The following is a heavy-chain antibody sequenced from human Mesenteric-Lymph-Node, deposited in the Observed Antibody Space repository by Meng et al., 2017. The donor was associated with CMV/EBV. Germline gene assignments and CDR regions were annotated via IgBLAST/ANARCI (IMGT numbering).Heavy chain of an antibody. Sequence: SETLSLTCAVYGGSFSDFYLSWIRQPPGKGLEWIGEITDSVMTNYNTSLESRVTISVDTSKNQFSMSMSSVTAADKAVYYCTRGGGYCSSASCYPVDPFDIWGQGTMVTVSS. CDR1: GGSFSDFY. V-gene: IGHV4-34*01. J-gene: IGHJ3*02. CDR2: ITDSVMT. D-gene: IGHD2-2*01. CDR3: TRGGGYCSSASCYPVDPFDI.